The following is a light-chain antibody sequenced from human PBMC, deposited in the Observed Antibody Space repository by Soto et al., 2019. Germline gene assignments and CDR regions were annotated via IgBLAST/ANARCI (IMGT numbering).Light chain of an antibody. CDR3: QHYGSSPRT. CDR2: GAS. J-gene: IGKJ1*01. V-gene: IGKV3-20*01. Sequence: EIVLTQSPGTLSLSPGEGATLSCRASQSVSSSYLAWYQQKPGQAPRLLIYGASSRATGIPDRFSGSGSGTDFTLTISRLEPEDLAVYYCQHYGSSPRTFGQGTKVEIK. CDR1: QSVSSSY.